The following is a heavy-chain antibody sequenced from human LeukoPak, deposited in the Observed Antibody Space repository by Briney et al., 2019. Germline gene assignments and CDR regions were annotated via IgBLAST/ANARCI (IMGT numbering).Heavy chain of an antibody. J-gene: IGHJ4*02. D-gene: IGHD3-9*01. V-gene: IGHV3-23*01. CDR2: ISGSGGTT. CDR1: GFTFSSYA. Sequence: GGSLRLSCAASGFTFSSYAMSWVRQAPGKGLEWVSAISGSGGTTYYADSVKGQFTISRDNSNTLYLQMNSLRAEDTAVYYCAKGITAAGYSKYYFDYWGQGTLVTVSS. CDR3: AKGITAAGYSKYYFDY.